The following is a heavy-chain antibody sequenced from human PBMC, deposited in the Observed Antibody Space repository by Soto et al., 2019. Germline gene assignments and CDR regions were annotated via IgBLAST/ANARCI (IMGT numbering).Heavy chain of an antibody. D-gene: IGHD5-18*01. Sequence: ASVKVSCKASGYTFTGYYMHWVRQAPGQGLEWMGWINPNSGGTNYAQKFQGRVTMTTDTSTSTAYMELRSLRSDDTAVYYCARDHGDTVYYYYGMDVWGQGTTVTVSS. J-gene: IGHJ6*02. CDR3: ARDHGDTVYYYYGMDV. CDR2: INPNSGGT. CDR1: GYTFTGYY. V-gene: IGHV1-2*02.